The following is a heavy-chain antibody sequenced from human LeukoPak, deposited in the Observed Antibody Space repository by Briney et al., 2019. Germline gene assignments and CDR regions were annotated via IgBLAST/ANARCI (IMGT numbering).Heavy chain of an antibody. CDR2: LKGDGSRA. J-gene: IGHJ4*02. Sequence: GGSLRLSCAASGFTFSSYWMHWVRQSPGKGLEWVGQLKGDGSRANYADSVRGRFTVSRDNAKNTVYLQLNSPRAEDTAVYYCARDGYLAPVIAFLDYWGQGTPVTVSS. CDR1: GFTFSSYW. D-gene: IGHD2-2*03. CDR3: ARDGYLAPVIAFLDY. V-gene: IGHV3-74*01.